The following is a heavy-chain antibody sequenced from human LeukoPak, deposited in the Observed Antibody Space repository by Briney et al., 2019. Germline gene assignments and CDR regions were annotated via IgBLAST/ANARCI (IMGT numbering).Heavy chain of an antibody. CDR1: GGTFSSYA. V-gene: IGHV1-69*04. CDR3: ARAPGVAAAGTSGYGMDV. J-gene: IGHJ6*02. D-gene: IGHD6-13*01. Sequence: GASVKVSCKASGGTFSSYAISWVRQAPGQGLEWMGRIIPILGTANYAQKFQGRVTITADKSTSTAYMELSSLRSEDTAVYYCARAPGVAAAGTSGYGMDVWGQGTTVTVSS. CDR2: IIPILGTA.